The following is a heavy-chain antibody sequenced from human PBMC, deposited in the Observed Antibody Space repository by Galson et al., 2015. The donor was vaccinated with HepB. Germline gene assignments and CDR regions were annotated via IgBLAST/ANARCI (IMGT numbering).Heavy chain of an antibody. Sequence: SLRLSCAASGFTFSSYAMSWVRQAPGKGLEWVSAISGSGGSTYYADSVKGRFTISRDNSKNTLYLQMNSLRAEDTAAYYCAKLTVVVVAATQDLLDYWGQGTLVTVSS. V-gene: IGHV3-23*01. CDR1: GFTFSSYA. D-gene: IGHD2-15*01. CDR3: AKLTVVVVAATQDLLDY. CDR2: ISGSGGST. J-gene: IGHJ4*02.